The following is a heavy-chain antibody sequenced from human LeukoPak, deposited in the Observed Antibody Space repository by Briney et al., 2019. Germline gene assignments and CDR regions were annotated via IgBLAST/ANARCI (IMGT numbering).Heavy chain of an antibody. CDR2: IYSGGST. Sequence: GGSLRLSCAASGFTVSSNYMSWVRQAPGKGLEWVSVIYSGGSTYYADSVKGRFTISRDNSKNTLYLQMNSLRAEDTAVYYCARDSLGMGWFDPWGQGTLVTVSS. CDR3: ARDSLGMGWFDP. J-gene: IGHJ5*02. D-gene: IGHD7-27*01. CDR1: GFTVSSNY. V-gene: IGHV3-53*01.